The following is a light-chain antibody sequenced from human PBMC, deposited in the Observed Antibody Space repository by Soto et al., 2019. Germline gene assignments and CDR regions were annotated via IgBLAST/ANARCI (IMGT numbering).Light chain of an antibody. CDR1: SCDVGAYNR. CDR2: DVT. CDR3: NSYTTRSTLAYV. J-gene: IGLJ1*01. V-gene: IGLV2-14*01. Sequence: QSVLTQPASVSGSPGQSITISCTGTSCDVGAYNRVSWYQQHPGKAPKLVIYDVTDRPSGVSNRFSGSKSGNTASLSISGLQAEDEADYYCNSYTTRSTLAYVFGTGTKLTVL.